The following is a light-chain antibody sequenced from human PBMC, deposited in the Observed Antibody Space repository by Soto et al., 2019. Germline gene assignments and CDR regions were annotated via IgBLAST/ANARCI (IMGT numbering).Light chain of an antibody. V-gene: IGKV3-15*01. Sequence: EIVLTQSPATLSVTPGERVTLSCRASQSVDINLAWYQQKPAQAPRLLIYGASTRATGIPARFSGGGSGTEFTLTISSLQSADFAVYYCQQYGSSRTFGQGTMVDIK. J-gene: IGKJ1*01. CDR1: QSVDIN. CDR3: QQYGSSRT. CDR2: GAS.